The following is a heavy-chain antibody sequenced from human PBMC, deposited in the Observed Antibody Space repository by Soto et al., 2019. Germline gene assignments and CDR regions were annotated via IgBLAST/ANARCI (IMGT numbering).Heavy chain of an antibody. V-gene: IGHV4-4*07. J-gene: IGHJ6*02. CDR1: GYSISRYY. CDR2: IYASGST. Sequence: SETLSLTCTVSGYSISRYYWNWIRQPAGKGLEWIGRIYASGSTNYNPSLKSRVTILVDTSKNEFDMKLNSVTAADTAVYYCAGIGQDIYYGMDVWGQGTTVTVSS. D-gene: IGHD2-15*01. CDR3: AGIGQDIYYGMDV.